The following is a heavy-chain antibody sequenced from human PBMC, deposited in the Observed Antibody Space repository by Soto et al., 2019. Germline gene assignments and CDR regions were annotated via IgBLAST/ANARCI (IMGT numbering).Heavy chain of an antibody. Sequence: QVTLKESGPVLVKPTETLTLTCTVSGFSLSNARMGVSWSRQPPGKALEWLAHIFSNDEKSYRTSLKSRLTISKDTSNSQVVLTMTYMDPVDTATYYCARIRSDCSGGSCYSIEPWGQGTLVTVSS. J-gene: IGHJ5*02. D-gene: IGHD2-15*01. CDR1: GFSLSNARMG. CDR2: IFSNDEK. CDR3: ARIRSDCSGGSCYSIEP. V-gene: IGHV2-26*01.